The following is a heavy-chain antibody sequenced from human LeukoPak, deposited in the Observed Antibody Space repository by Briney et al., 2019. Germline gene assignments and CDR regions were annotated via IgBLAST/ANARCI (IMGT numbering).Heavy chain of an antibody. CDR3: ARPDDYGDYDAFDI. V-gene: IGHV4-39*01. Sequence: LETLSLTCTVSGGSISSSSYYWGWIRQPPGKGLEWIGSIYYSGSTYYSPSLKSRVTISVDTSKNQFSLKLSSVTAADTAVYYCARPDDYGDYDAFDIWGQGTMVTVSS. CDR1: GGSISSSSYY. CDR2: IYYSGST. J-gene: IGHJ3*02. D-gene: IGHD4-17*01.